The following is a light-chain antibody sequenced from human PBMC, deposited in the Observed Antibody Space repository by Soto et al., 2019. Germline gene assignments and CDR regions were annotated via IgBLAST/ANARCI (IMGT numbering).Light chain of an antibody. CDR2: KAS. J-gene: IGKJ1*01. Sequence: DIQMTQSPSTLSASVGDRVAITCRASQRISIWLAWYQQKPGKAPKLLIYKASSLESGVPSRFSGSGSGTEFTLTISSLQPDDFATYYCQQYNDYSWTFGQGTKVEI. V-gene: IGKV1-5*03. CDR3: QQYNDYSWT. CDR1: QRISIW.